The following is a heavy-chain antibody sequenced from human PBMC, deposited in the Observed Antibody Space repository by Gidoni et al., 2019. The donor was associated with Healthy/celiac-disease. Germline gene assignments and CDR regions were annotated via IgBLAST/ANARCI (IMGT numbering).Heavy chain of an antibody. J-gene: IGHJ3*02. CDR1: GFTFRSYA. CDR3: AKDSLQQQLAGGLAFDI. CDR2: ISGSGGST. V-gene: IGHV3-23*01. Sequence: EVQLLESGGGLVQPGGSLRLSCAASGFTFRSYAMSWVRQAPGKGLEWVSAISGSGGSTYYADSVKGRFTISRDNSKNTLYLQMNSLRAEDTAVYYCAKDSLQQQLAGGLAFDIWGQGTMVTVSS. D-gene: IGHD6-13*01.